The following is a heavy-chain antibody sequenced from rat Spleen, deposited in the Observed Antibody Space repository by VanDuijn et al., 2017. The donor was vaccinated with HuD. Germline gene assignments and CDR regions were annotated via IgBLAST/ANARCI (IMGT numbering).Heavy chain of an antibody. J-gene: IGHJ1*01. CDR3: ARSIAAIGLGYFDF. D-gene: IGHD1-2*01. CDR1: GFTFSNYG. V-gene: IGHV5-25*01. CDR2: ISPSGGST. Sequence: EVQLVESGGGLVQPGRSMKLSCAASGFTFSNYGMAWVRQAPKKGLEWVAYISPSGGSTYYRDSVKGRFTVSRDNAKSTLYLQMDSLRSEDTATYYCARSIAAIGLGYFDFWGPGTMVTVSS.